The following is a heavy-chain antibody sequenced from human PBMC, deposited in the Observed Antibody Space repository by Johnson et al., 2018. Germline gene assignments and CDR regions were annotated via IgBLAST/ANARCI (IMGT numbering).Heavy chain of an antibody. Sequence: EVQLLETGGGLVKPGGSLRLSCAASGFTFSSYSMNWVRQAPGKGLEWVSSISTSSIYIYYADSVKGRFTISRDNAKNTLYLQMNSLRAEDTAVYYCAKSPNIAAAGGWCDPWGQGTLVTVSS. V-gene: IGHV3-21*04. CDR2: ISTSSIYI. J-gene: IGHJ5*02. CDR1: GFTFSSYS. CDR3: AKSPNIAAAGGWCDP. D-gene: IGHD6-13*01.